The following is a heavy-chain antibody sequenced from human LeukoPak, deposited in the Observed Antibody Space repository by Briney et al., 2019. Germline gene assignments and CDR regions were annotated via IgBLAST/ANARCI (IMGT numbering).Heavy chain of an antibody. CDR2: ISGSGGST. V-gene: IGHV3-23*01. D-gene: IGHD2-15*01. Sequence: GGSLRLSCAASGFTFSSYSMTWVRQAPGKGLEWVSAISGSGGSTYYADSVKGRFTISRDNSKNTLYLQMNSLRAEDTAVYYCAKSPVSSCRGSFCYPFDYWGQGNLVTVSS. J-gene: IGHJ4*02. CDR1: GFTFSSYS. CDR3: AKSPVSSCRGSFCYPFDY.